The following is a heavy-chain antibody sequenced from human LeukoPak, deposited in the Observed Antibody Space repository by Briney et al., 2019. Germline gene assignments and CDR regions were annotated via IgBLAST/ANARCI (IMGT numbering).Heavy chain of an antibody. CDR3: ARALRYGSGSYSSWFDP. D-gene: IGHD3-10*01. V-gene: IGHV4-61*01. Sequence: KPSETLSLTCTVSGGSVSSGSYYWSWIRQPPGQGLEWIGYIYYSGSTNYNPSLKSRVTISVDTSKNQFSLKLSSVTAADTAVYYCARALRYGSGSYSSWFDPWGQGTLVTVSS. CDR1: GGSVSSGSYY. J-gene: IGHJ5*02. CDR2: IYYSGST.